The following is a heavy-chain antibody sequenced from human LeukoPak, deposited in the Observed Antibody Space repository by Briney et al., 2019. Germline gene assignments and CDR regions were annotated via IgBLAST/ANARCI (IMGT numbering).Heavy chain of an antibody. Sequence: GGCLRLSCVVSGFTFRNYGMHWVRQAPGKGLEWAAVIADDGRAKFYADSVKGRFTISRDNSKNTLYLQMNSLRAEDTAVYYCAKEATWGEWYFDYWGQGTLVTVSS. CDR3: AKEATWGEWYFDY. J-gene: IGHJ4*02. CDR1: GFTFRNYG. CDR2: IADDGRAK. D-gene: IGHD3-10*01. V-gene: IGHV3-30*18.